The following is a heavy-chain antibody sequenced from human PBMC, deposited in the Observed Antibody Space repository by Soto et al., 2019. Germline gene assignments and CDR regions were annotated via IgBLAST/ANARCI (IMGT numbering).Heavy chain of an antibody. V-gene: IGHV3-48*01. CDR3: PRDHITCQGAHDY. J-gene: IGHJ4*02. CDR1: GFTFSSYN. CDR2: ITPTGSAI. Sequence: GGSLILSCAASGFTFSSYNMNWVRQAPGKGLEWVAYITPTGSAIFYADSVKGRFTISRDNAKNSLFLHMNSLRADVTAVYCCPRDHITCQGAHDYWGQGTLVTVSS. D-gene: IGHD2-21*01.